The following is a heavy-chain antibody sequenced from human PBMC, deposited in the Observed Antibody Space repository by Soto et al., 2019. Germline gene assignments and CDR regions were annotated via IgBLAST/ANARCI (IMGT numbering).Heavy chain of an antibody. J-gene: IGHJ6*03. Sequence: QVQLVQSGAEVRKPGASVTVSCRSSGDSFNAYSLPWVRPAPGQGFEWMGWINPNGGVTKYAQKFQGWVSMTRDTSIRTVYMQLSRLRSDDTAVYYCARESGGATATLDYYYFYMDVWGTGTTVTVSS. CDR2: INPNGGVT. CDR1: GDSFNAYS. V-gene: IGHV1-2*04. D-gene: IGHD5-12*01. CDR3: ARESGGATATLDYYYFYMDV.